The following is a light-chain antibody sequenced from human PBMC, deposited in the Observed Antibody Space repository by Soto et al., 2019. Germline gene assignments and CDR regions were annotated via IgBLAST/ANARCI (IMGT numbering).Light chain of an antibody. CDR3: HQYHHCPSWT. CDR2: GAS. J-gene: IGKJ1*01. V-gene: IGKV3-15*01. Sequence: EIVMTQSPATLSVSPGERATLSCRASQSVSSNLAWYQQKPGQAPRLLIYGASTRATGIPARFSGSGSGTDFTITNTSLQSEDFAGYYCHQYHHCPSWTFGHGNKVEI. CDR1: QSVSSN.